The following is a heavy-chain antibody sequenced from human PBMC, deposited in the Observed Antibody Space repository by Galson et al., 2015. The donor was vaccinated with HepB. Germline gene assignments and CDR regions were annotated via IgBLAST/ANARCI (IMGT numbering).Heavy chain of an antibody. CDR2: ISAYNGNT. D-gene: IGHD3-3*01. CDR1: GYTFTSYG. V-gene: IGHV1-18*01. J-gene: IGHJ4*02. Sequence: SVKVSCKASGYTFTSYGISWVRQAPGQGLEWMGWISAYNGNTNYAQKLQGRVTMTTDTSTSTAYMELRSLRSDDTAVYYCARARITIFGVVSYFDYWGQGTLVTVSS. CDR3: ARARITIFGVVSYFDY.